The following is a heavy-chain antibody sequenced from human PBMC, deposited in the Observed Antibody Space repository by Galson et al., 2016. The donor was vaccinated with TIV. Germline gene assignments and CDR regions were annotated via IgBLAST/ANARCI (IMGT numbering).Heavy chain of an antibody. V-gene: IGHV3-64*02. CDR3: ARLAYCGGDCWGPYYYGLDV. CDR1: GFSFTTYA. CDR2: INNNGVST. Sequence: SLRLSCAASGFSFTTYAMHWVRQAPGKGLEFVAGINNNGVSTHYADSVKGRFTISRDNSKNTLYLQMGSLTPGDMAVYYCARLAYCGGDCWGPYYYGLDVWGQGTTVTVSS. D-gene: IGHD2-21*02. J-gene: IGHJ6*02.